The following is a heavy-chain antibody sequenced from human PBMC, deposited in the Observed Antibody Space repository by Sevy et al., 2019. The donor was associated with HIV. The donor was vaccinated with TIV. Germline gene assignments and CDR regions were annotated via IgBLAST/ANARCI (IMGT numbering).Heavy chain of an antibody. D-gene: IGHD1-20*01. CDR1: GGSISSSKW. CDR2: ISHSGGT. Sequence: SETLSLTCAVSGGSISSSKWWSWVRQPPGKGLEWIGEISHSGGTNYNPSLKSRVTISVDKSKNQFSLKLSSVTAADTAVDYCARVVPNGISVNFDYWGQGTLVTVSS. V-gene: IGHV4-4*02. CDR3: ARVVPNGISVNFDY. J-gene: IGHJ4*02.